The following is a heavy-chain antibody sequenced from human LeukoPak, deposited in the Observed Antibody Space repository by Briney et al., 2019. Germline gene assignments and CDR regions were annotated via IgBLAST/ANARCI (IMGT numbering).Heavy chain of an antibody. CDR3: ARETVTTTIDY. J-gene: IGHJ4*02. V-gene: IGHV4-59*01. CDR1: GGSISSYY. D-gene: IGHD4-17*01. CDR2: IYYSGST. Sequence: PSETLSLTFTVSGGSISSYYWSWIRQPPGKGLEWIGYIYYSGSTNYNPSLKSRVTISVDTSKNQFSLKLSSVTAADTAVYYCARETVTTTIDYWGQGTLVTVSS.